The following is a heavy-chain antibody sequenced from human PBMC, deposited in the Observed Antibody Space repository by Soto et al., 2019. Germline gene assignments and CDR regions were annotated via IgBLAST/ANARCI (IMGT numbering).Heavy chain of an antibody. CDR2: IYYSGST. J-gene: IGHJ4*02. CDR1: GGSISSSSYY. Sequence: PSETLSLTCTVSGGSISSSSYYWGWIRQPPGKGLEWIGSIYYSGSTYYNPSLKSRVTISVDTSKNQFSLKLSSVTAADTAVYYCARIYGDYTKGLYYFDYWGQGTLVTVSS. CDR3: ARIYGDYTKGLYYFDY. V-gene: IGHV4-39*01. D-gene: IGHD4-17*01.